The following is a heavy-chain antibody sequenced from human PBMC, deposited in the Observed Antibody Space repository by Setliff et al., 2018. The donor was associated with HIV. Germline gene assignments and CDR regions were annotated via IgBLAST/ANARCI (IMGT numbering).Heavy chain of an antibody. V-gene: IGHV3-49*04. J-gene: IGHJ4*02. D-gene: IGHD2-8*02. CDR1: GFTFGDYT. Sequence: SLRLSCTASGFTFGDYTMSWVRQAPGKGLEWVGFIRSKTYGGTTEYAASVKGRLTISGDDSKSIAYLQMNSLKTEDTAVYYCTSAFADYAYWYFDYWGQGTLVTVSS. CDR2: IRSKTYGGTT. CDR3: TSAFADYAYWYFDY.